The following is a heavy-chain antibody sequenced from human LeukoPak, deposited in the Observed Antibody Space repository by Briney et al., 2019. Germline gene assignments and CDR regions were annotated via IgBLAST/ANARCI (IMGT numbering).Heavy chain of an antibody. D-gene: IGHD2-2*01. Sequence: SVKVSCKASGGTFSSYAISWVRQAPGQGLEWMGRIIPILGIANYAQKFQGRVTITADKSTSTAHMELSSLRSEDTAVYYCARVPYIVVVPAAEANWFDPWGQGTLVTVSS. J-gene: IGHJ5*02. V-gene: IGHV1-69*04. CDR2: IIPILGIA. CDR1: GGTFSSYA. CDR3: ARVPYIVVVPAAEANWFDP.